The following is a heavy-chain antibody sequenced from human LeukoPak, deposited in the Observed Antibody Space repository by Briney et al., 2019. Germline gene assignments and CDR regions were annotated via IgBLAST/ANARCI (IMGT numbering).Heavy chain of an antibody. J-gene: IGHJ6*03. CDR3: ARVPRSYYYYYYMDV. CDR1: GGSISGYH. CDR2: IYYSGSS. Sequence: MSSETLSLTCNVSGGSISGYHWSWIRQPLGKGLEWLGYIYYSGSSNYNPSLKSRVTISADTSKNQFSLKLSSVTAADTAVYYCARVPRSYYYYYYMDVWGKGTTVTVSS. V-gene: IGHV4-59*01.